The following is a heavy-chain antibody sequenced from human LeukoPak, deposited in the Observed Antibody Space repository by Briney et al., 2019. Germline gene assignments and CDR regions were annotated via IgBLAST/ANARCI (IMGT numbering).Heavy chain of an antibody. J-gene: IGHJ2*01. V-gene: IGHV1-18*01. CDR1: GYTFTSYG. CDR2: ISAYNGNT. CDR3: GRDKGGYNAHWYFDL. Sequence: ASVKVSCRASGYTFTSYGISWVRQAPGQGLEWMGWISAYNGNTNYAQKLQGRVTMTTDTSTSTAYMELRSLRSDDTAVYYCGRDKGGYNAHWYFDLWGRGTLVTVSS. D-gene: IGHD5-24*01.